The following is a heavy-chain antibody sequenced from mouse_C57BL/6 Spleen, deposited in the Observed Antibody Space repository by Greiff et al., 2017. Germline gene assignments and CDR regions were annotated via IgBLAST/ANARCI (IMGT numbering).Heavy chain of an antibody. V-gene: IGHV1-82*01. Sequence: QVQLQQSGPELVKPGASVKISCKASGYAFSSSWMNWVKQRPGRGLEGIGRIYPGDGDTNYNGKFKGKATLTADKSSSTAYMQLSSLTSEDSAVYFCARQEVTYYAMDYWGQGTSVTVSS. CDR3: ARQEVTYYAMDY. D-gene: IGHD2-2*01. CDR2: IYPGDGDT. CDR1: GYAFSSSW. J-gene: IGHJ4*01.